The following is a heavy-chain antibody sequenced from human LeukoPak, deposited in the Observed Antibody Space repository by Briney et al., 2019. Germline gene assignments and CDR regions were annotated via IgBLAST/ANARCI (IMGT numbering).Heavy chain of an antibody. J-gene: IGHJ5*02. Sequence: SETLSLTCTVSGGSISSGSYYWSWIRQPAGKGLEWIGRIYTSGSANYNPSLKSRVTISVDTSKNQFSLKLSSVTAADTAVYYCARDTAPSRWFDPWGQGTLVTVSS. CDR2: IYTSGSA. V-gene: IGHV4-61*02. CDR1: GGSISSGSYY. D-gene: IGHD4-17*01. CDR3: ARDTAPSRWFDP.